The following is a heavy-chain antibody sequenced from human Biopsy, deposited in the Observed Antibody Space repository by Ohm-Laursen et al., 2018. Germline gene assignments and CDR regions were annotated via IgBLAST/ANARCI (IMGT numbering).Heavy chain of an antibody. J-gene: IGHJ4*02. V-gene: IGHV4-39*01. CDR1: GGSISSGSNY. CDR2: VYHSGTT. CDR3: ARHDGNGPFALDS. Sequence: SDTLSLTWAVSGGSISSGSNYWAWIRQPPGKGLEWIGSVYHSGTTYYSPSLKSRVTISVDTSKNQLSLKVTSVTAADTAAYYCARHDGNGPFALDSWGQGTLVTVSS. D-gene: IGHD5-24*01.